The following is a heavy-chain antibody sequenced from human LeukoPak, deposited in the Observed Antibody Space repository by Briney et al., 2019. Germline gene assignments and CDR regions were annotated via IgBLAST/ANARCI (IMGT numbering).Heavy chain of an antibody. J-gene: IGHJ4*02. Sequence: QPGGSLRLSCAASGFIFRSYAMHWVRQAPGKGLEWVAFIRFDGGIKYYVDSVKGRFAISRDNSKDTLYLQMNSLRTEDTAVYYCAREGVNYFDYWGQGTLVTVSS. CDR1: GFIFRSYA. CDR2: IRFDGGIK. D-gene: IGHD3-10*01. V-gene: IGHV3-30*02. CDR3: AREGVNYFDY.